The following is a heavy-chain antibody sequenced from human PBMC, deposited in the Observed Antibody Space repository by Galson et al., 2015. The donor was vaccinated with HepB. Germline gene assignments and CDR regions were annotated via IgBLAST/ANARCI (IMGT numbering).Heavy chain of an antibody. D-gene: IGHD3-10*01. CDR1: GGTFSSYG. CDR2: IIPMFGTA. V-gene: IGHV1-69*06. CDR3: ARSAERGIFFHY. J-gene: IGHJ4*02. Sequence: SVKVSCKASGGTFSSYGTSWVRQAPGQGPEWMGEIIPMFGTANYAQKFQGRVTITADKSTSTTYMELSSLTSEDTAVYYCARSAERGIFFHYWGQGTLVTVSS.